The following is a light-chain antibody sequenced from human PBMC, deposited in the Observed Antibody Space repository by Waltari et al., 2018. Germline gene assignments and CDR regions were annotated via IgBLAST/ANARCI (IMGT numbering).Light chain of an antibody. CDR1: QSFSSS. Sequence: DIQMTQSPSSLSASVGDTVTITCRASQSFSSSLAWYQQKPGKAPKLLIYSASSLQSGVPSRFSGSKSGTDFTLTISILQPEDIASYYCQQYYSYPYSFGQGTKVEIK. CDR3: QQYYSYPYS. CDR2: SAS. V-gene: IGKV1-27*01. J-gene: IGKJ2*03.